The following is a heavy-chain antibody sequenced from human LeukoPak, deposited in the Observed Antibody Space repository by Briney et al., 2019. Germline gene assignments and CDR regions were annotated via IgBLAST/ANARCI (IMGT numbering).Heavy chain of an antibody. J-gene: IGHJ4*02. Sequence: GGSLRLSCAASGFTFSSYGMNWVRQAPGKGLEWVSSISSSSSYIYYADSVKGRFTISRDNAKNSLYLQMNSLRAEDTAVYYCARDPTKSHLTAMVPFDYWGQGTLVTVSS. CDR2: ISSSSSYI. D-gene: IGHD5-18*01. V-gene: IGHV3-21*01. CDR3: ARDPTKSHLTAMVPFDY. CDR1: GFTFSSYG.